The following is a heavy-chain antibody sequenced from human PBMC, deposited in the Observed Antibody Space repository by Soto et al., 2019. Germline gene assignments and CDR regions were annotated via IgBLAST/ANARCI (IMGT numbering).Heavy chain of an antibody. CDR2: ISAYNGNT. CDR3: ARDPRYYDFWSGYPRYYGMDV. V-gene: IGHV1-18*04. J-gene: IGHJ6*02. CDR1: GYTFTSYG. Sequence: QVQLVQSGAEVKKPGASVKVSCKASGYTFTSYGISWVRQAPGQGLEWMGWISAYNGNTNYAQKLQGRVTMTTDTSTSTAYMELRSLRSDDTAVHYCARDPRYYDFWSGYPRYYGMDVWGQGTTVTVSS. D-gene: IGHD3-3*01.